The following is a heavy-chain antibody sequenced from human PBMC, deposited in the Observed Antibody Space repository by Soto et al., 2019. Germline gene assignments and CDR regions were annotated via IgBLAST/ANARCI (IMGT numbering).Heavy chain of an antibody. CDR1: GYTFTGYY. CDR3: ARHHGPTTSENWFDP. J-gene: IGHJ5*02. CDR2: ISTYSGDT. Sequence: ASVKVSCKASGYTFTGYYMHWVRQAPGQGLEWMGWISTYSGDTKYAQKFQGRVTMTTDTSTTTAYLELRSLRSDDTAVYYCARHHGPTTSENWFDPWGQGTLVTVSS. D-gene: IGHD5-12*01. V-gene: IGHV1-2*02.